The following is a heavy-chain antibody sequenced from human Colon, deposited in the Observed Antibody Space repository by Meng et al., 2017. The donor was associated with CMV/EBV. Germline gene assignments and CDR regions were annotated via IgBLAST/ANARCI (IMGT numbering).Heavy chain of an antibody. Sequence: SDTLSPTCTVSGSPINSNNYYWCCIRQSPGKGLEWIGYVYYSGNNYFNPSLKSRLSMSVDTYNNQFSLKLSSVTAADTAIYYCARNRGEDIIDYYHFASWGQGTLVTVSS. D-gene: IGHD3-22*01. V-gene: IGHV4-30-4*02. J-gene: IGHJ4*02. CDR3: ARNRGEDIIDYYHFAS. CDR1: GSPINSNNYY. CDR2: VYYSGNN.